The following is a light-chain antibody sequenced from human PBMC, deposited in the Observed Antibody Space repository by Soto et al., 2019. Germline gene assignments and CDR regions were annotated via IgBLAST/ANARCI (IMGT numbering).Light chain of an antibody. CDR1: DNDVGRYDY. J-gene: IGLJ2*01. V-gene: IGLV2-8*01. CDR3: MSYVGGNSVA. Sequence: QAALTQPPSASGSPGMSVTLSCSGTDNDVGRYDYVSWYQQHPGKTPKLLIYEVSKRPSGVPDRFSASKSGHTASLPVSGLQGENEADYYCMSYVGGNSVAFGGGTQLTVL. CDR2: EVS.